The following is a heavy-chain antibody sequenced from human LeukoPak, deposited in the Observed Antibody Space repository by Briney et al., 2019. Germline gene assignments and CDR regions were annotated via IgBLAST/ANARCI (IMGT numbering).Heavy chain of an antibody. J-gene: IGHJ4*02. V-gene: IGHV3-7*01. D-gene: IGHD1-1*01. CDR2: IKYDGYEE. Sequence: GGSLRLSCAASGFTFSRYWMSWMRQAPGKGLEWVANIKYDGYEEYYVDSVKGRFTISRDNAKNSLCLQLNSLRVEDTAVYYCKSGGAAPGSFDYWGQGTLVTVSS. CDR3: KSGGAAPGSFDY. CDR1: GFTFSRYW.